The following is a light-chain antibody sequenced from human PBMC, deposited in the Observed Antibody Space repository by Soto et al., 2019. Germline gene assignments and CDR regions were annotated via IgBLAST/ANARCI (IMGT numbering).Light chain of an antibody. V-gene: IGKV1-5*01. Sequence: DIQMTQSPSTLSASVGDRVTITCRASQSISSWLAWYQQKPGKAPKVLIYDASNWESGVPSRFSGSGSGTDFTLTISSLQPGDFATYYCQEYNSLTFGQGTKVEIK. CDR2: DAS. J-gene: IGKJ1*01. CDR1: QSISSW. CDR3: QEYNSLT.